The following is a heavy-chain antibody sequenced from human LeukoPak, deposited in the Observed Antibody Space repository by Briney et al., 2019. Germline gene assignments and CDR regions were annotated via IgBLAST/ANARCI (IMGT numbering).Heavy chain of an antibody. CDR2: IYSGGST. J-gene: IGHJ4*02. CDR1: GFTVSSNY. D-gene: IGHD3-10*01. Sequence: GGSLRLSCAASGFTVSSNYMSWVRQAPGKGLEWVSVIYSGGSTYYADSVKGRFTISRDNSKNTLYLQMNSLRAEDTAVYYCARHESGFYYGSGSFSYFDYWGQGTLVTVSS. CDR3: ARHESGFYYGSGSFSYFDY. V-gene: IGHV3-53*01.